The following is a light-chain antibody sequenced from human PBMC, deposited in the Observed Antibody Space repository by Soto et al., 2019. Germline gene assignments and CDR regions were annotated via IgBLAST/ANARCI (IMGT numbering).Light chain of an antibody. V-gene: IGKV3-11*01. Sequence: IALTKSAATLSLSPGERATLSCRASQGVXSYFGWYQQKPGQAPRLLXFDASNRATGSPARLSGSGSGTDFTLTISSREPEDFAVYYCQHCGGATRTFGQGTKVDIK. CDR2: DAS. CDR3: QHCGGATRT. J-gene: IGKJ1*01. CDR1: QGVXSY.